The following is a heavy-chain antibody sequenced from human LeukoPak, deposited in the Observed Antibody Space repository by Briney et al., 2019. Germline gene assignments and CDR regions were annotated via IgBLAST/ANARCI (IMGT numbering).Heavy chain of an antibody. CDR3: ARDGDYYDSSGYNWFDP. Sequence: ASVNVSCKASGGTFSSYAISWVRQAPGQGLERMGGIIPIFGTANYAQKFQGRVTITADESTSTAYMELSSLRSEDTAVYYCARDGDYYDSSGYNWFDPWGQGTLVTVSS. J-gene: IGHJ5*02. V-gene: IGHV1-69*13. CDR2: IIPIFGTA. CDR1: GGTFSSYA. D-gene: IGHD3-22*01.